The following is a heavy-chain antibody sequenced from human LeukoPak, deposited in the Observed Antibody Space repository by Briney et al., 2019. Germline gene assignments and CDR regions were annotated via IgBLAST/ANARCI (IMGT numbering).Heavy chain of an antibody. CDR2: VNPNSGGT. V-gene: IGHV1-2*02. D-gene: IGHD3-3*01. CDR3: ARAPTNYDFWSGYAYYYGMDV. J-gene: IGHJ6*02. CDR1: GYTFTGYY. Sequence: ASVKVSCKASGYTFTGYYMHWVRQAPGQGLEWMGWVNPNSGGTNSAQKFQGRVAITRDTSISTAYMELSRLRSDDTAMYYCARAPTNYDFWSGYAYYYGMDVWGQGTTVTVSS.